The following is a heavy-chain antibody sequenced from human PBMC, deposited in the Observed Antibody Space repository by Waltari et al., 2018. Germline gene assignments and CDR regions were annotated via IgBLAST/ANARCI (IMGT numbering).Heavy chain of an antibody. CDR1: GYTFTDYS. CDR3: ARVKYEYVGGTYRYSGFDS. V-gene: IGHV7-4-1*02. D-gene: IGHD3-16*02. J-gene: IGHJ4*02. CDR2: SNTNTGNP. Sequence: QVQLVQSGSELKKPGASVKVSCKASGYTFTDYSMNWIRQAPGHRPEWMGWSNTNTGNPTYGQGFTGRFAFSLDTSVRTAYLQISSLKAEDTALYYCARVKYEYVGGTYRYSGFDSWGQGTSVTVSS.